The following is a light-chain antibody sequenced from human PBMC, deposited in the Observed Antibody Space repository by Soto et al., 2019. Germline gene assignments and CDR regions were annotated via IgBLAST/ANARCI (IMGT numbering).Light chain of an antibody. CDR3: SSYAGSNKPSYV. V-gene: IGLV2-8*01. J-gene: IGLJ1*01. CDR1: SSEVGGYNY. Sequence: QSVLTQPPSASGSPGQSVTISCPGTSSEVGGYNYVSWYQQHPGKAPKLMIYEVSKRPSGVPDRFSGSKSGNTASLTVSGLQAEDEADYFCSSYAGSNKPSYVFGTGTKVTVL. CDR2: EVS.